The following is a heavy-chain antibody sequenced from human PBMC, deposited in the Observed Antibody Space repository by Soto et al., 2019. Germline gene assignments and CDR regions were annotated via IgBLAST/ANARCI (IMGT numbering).Heavy chain of an antibody. J-gene: IGHJ5*02. D-gene: IGHD6-6*01. CDR3: ARDHKYSSSEWFDP. CDR2: IYYSGST. V-gene: IGHV4-59*01. Sequence: PSETLSLTCTVSGGSISSYYWSWIRQPPGKGLEWIGYIYYSGSTNYNPSLKSRVTISVDTSKNQFSLKLSSVTAADTAVYYCARDHKYSSSEWFDPWGQGTLVTVSS. CDR1: GGSISSYY.